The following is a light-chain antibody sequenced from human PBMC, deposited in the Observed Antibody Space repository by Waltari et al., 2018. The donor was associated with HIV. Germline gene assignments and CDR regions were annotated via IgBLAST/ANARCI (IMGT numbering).Light chain of an antibody. CDR3: QVWDGGSVHVI. CDR1: NIRAKH. CDR2: DDT. J-gene: IGLJ2*01. Sequence: SYVLTQPPSVSVAPGQTATITWGGNNIRAKHVHWYQQTPGQAPVLVVYDDTYRPSGIPERFSGSNSGNTATLTISRVEDGDEADYYCQVWDGGSVHVIFGGGTKLTVL. V-gene: IGLV3-21*02.